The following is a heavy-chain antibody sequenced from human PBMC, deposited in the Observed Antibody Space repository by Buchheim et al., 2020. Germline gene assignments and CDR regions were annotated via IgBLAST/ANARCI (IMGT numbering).Heavy chain of an antibody. CDR3: ARGFCSGGNCYYGYYLDF. D-gene: IGHD2-15*01. J-gene: IGHJ4*02. V-gene: IGHV3-30-3*01. CDR1: GFTFSSYA. CDR2: ISFDGSDK. Sequence: QVQLVKSGGAVVQPGRSLRLSCAASGFTFSSYAIHWVRQAPGKGLEWVTLISFDGSDKFYGDSVKGRFTISRDNSKNTVYLQMNSLRVEDTAVYYCARGFCSGGNCYYGYYLDFWGQGTL.